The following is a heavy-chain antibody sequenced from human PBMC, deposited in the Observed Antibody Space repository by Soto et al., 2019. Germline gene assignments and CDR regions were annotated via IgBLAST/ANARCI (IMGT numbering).Heavy chain of an antibody. Sequence: EVQLVESGGGLVQPGGSLRLSCAASGFTFSSHWMHWVRHAPGKGLVWVSRINSDARSTTNADSVKGRFTISRDNARNTLYLQMSSLRAEDTAVYYCARDSSWTGYSAQFDYWGQGTLVTVSS. CDR1: GFTFSSHW. CDR3: ARDSSWTGYSAQFDY. D-gene: IGHD3-9*01. J-gene: IGHJ4*02. CDR2: INSDARST. V-gene: IGHV3-74*01.